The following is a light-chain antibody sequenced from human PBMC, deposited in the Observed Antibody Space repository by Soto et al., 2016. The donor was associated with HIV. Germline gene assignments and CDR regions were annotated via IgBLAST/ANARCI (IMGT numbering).Light chain of an antibody. CDR2: SAS. Sequence: DIKMTQSPSSLSASVGDRVTISCRASQNIDNFLSWYQQKPGKAPQLLISSASTLHTGVPSRFSGSGSGTDFTLTISSLQPEDFATFYCQQSYMTPHTFGQGPAWTS. V-gene: IGKV1-39*01. CDR3: QQSYMTPHT. CDR1: QNIDNF. J-gene: IGKJ2*01.